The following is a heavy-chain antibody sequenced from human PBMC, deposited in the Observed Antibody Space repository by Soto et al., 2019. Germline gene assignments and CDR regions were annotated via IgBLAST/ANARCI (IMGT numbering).Heavy chain of an antibody. CDR3: VMGYYFDY. Sequence: EVQLVESGGGLVQPGGSLRLSCAASGLTFSSYSKNWVRQAPGKGLEWVSDISTSSTTIHYADSVKGRFTISRDNAKNSLYLQMNSLRAEDTAVYYCVMGYYFDYWGQGTLVTVSS. J-gene: IGHJ4*02. CDR1: GLTFSSYS. CDR2: ISTSSTTI. V-gene: IGHV3-48*01. D-gene: IGHD2-8*01.